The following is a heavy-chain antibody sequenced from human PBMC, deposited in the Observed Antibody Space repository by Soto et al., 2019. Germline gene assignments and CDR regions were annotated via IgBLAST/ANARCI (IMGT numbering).Heavy chain of an antibody. CDR1: GFTFSGSA. D-gene: IGHD2-2*01. J-gene: IGHJ6*03. Sequence: PGGSLRLSCAASGFTFSGSAMHWVRQASGKGLEWVGRIRSKANSYATAYAASVKGRFTISRDDSKNTAYLQMNSLKTEDTAVYYCTRHVGYCGSTSCPPDYYFMDVWGKGTTVTVSS. CDR2: IRSKANSYAT. V-gene: IGHV3-73*01. CDR3: TRHVGYCGSTSCPPDYYFMDV.